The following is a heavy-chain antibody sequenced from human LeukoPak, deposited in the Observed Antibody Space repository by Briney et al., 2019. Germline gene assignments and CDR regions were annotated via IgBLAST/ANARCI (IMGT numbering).Heavy chain of an antibody. Sequence: GASVNVSFTASGYTFTNYYMHWVRQAPRQGLEWMGIINPCGGSTSYSQKFQRRGTMIREKSTSTLNTVLRSPGAVAPAVDYYGREVSSGWYVVYWGQGTLVTVSS. D-gene: IGHD6-19*01. J-gene: IGHJ4*02. V-gene: IGHV1-46*01. CDR2: INPCGGST. CDR1: GYTFTNYY. CDR3: GREVSSGWYVVY.